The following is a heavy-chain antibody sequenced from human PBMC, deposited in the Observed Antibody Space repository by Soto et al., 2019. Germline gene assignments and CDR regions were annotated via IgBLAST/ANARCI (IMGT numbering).Heavy chain of an antibody. Sequence: EVQLVESGGGLVQPGGSLRLSCAASGFTFSSNWMSWVRQAPGKGLEWVANIKQDGSEKYYVDSVKGRFTISRDNTKYSQYLQMNQRTTETTAVQYCERPNGSIVATIQGDALDIWGQ. V-gene: IGHV3-7*01. CDR2: IKQDGSEK. D-gene: IGHD5-12*01. CDR1: GFTFSSNW. CDR3: ERPNGSIVATIQGDALDI. J-gene: IGHJ3*02.